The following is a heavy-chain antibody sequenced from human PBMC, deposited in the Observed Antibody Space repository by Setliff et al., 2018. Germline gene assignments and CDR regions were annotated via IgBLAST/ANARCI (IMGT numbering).Heavy chain of an antibody. CDR3: ARPSSSPWYFDY. CDR1: GGTFSSYA. D-gene: IGHD6-6*01. J-gene: IGHJ4*02. CDR2: ISAYNGNT. V-gene: IGHV1-18*01. Sequence: ASVKVSCKASGGTFSSYAISWVRQAPGQGLEWMGWISAYNGNTNYAQKLQGRVTMTTDTSTSTAYMELRSLRSDDTAVYYCARPSSSPWYFDYWGQGTLVTVSS.